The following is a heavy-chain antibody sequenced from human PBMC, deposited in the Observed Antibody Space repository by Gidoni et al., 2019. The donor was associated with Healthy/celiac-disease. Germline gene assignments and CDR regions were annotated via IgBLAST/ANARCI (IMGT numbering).Heavy chain of an antibody. D-gene: IGHD5-18*01. CDR1: GFTFSNAW. Sequence: EVQLVESGGGLVKPGGSLRLSCAASGFTFSNAWMSWVRQASGKGLEWVGRIKSKTDGGTTDYAAPVKGRFTISRDDSKNTLYLQMNSLKTEDTAVYYCTTDTSTAMDPMYYFDYWGQGTLVTVSS. CDR2: IKSKTDGGTT. V-gene: IGHV3-15*01. CDR3: TTDTSTAMDPMYYFDY. J-gene: IGHJ4*02.